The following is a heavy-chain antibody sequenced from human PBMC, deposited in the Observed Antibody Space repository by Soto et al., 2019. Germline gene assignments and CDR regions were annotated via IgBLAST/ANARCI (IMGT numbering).Heavy chain of an antibody. CDR1: GFSFSSFA. V-gene: IGHV3-30-3*01. J-gene: IGHJ4*02. CDR2: ISHDGSNK. Sequence: QVQLVESGGGVVQPGRSLRLSCAASGFSFSSFAMHWVRQAPGKGLEWVAVISHDGSNKYYADSVKGRFTISRDNSINTLYLQMNSLRAEDTAVYYCARVSIAVAGIAYYFDYWGQGTLVTVSS. D-gene: IGHD6-19*01. CDR3: ARVSIAVAGIAYYFDY.